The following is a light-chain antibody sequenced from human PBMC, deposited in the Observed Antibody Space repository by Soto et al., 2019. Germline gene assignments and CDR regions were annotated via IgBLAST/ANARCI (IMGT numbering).Light chain of an antibody. V-gene: IGLV4-60*02. J-gene: IGLJ3*02. Sequence: QSVLTQSSSASASLGSSVKLTCTLSRGHSRYVIAWHQQQPGKAPRYLMKLESSGSYNKGSGVPDRFSGSGSGADRYLTISNLQFEDEADYYCETWDTNTRVFGGGTQLTVL. CDR3: ETWDTNTRV. CDR2: LESSGSY. CDR1: RGHSRYV.